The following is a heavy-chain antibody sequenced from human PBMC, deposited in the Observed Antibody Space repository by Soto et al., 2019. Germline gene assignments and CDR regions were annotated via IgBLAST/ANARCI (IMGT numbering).Heavy chain of an antibody. CDR2: IYWDDDK. J-gene: IGHJ4*02. CDR1: GGSISSYYW. V-gene: IGHV2-5*08. Sequence: KPSETLSLTCTVSGGSISSYYWSWIRQPPGKALEWLAVIYWDDDKRYSPSLKSRLTITKDTSKSQVVFTMTNMDPVDTATYYCARSEAVGARVFDYWGQGTLVTVSS. CDR3: ARSEAVGARVFDY. D-gene: IGHD6-13*01.